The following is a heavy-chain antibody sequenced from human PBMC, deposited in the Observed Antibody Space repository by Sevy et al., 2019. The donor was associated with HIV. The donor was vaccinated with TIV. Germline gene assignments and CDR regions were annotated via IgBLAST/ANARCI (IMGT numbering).Heavy chain of an antibody. CDR2: IKSKTDGGTT. V-gene: IGHV3-15*07. CDR3: TTDSAPYYYDSSGYYFIHDAFDI. D-gene: IGHD3-22*01. CDR1: GFTFSNAW. J-gene: IGHJ3*02. Sequence: GGSLRLSCAASGFTFSNAWMNWVRQAPGKGLEWVGRIKSKTDGGTTDYAAPVKGRFTISRDDSKNTLYLQMNSLKTGDTAVYYCTTDSAPYYYDSSGYYFIHDAFDIWGQGTMVTVSS.